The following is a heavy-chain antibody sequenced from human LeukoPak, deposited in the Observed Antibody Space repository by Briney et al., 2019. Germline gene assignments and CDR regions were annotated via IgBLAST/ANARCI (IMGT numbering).Heavy chain of an antibody. CDR3: ARDQSITIFGVWDY. CDR2: IIPIFGTA. Sequence: GASVKVSCKASGGTFSSYAISWVQQAPGQGLEWMGGIIPIFGTANYAQKFQGRVTITADESTSTAYMELSSLRSEDTAVYYCARDQSITIFGVWDYWGQGTLVTVSS. V-gene: IGHV1-69*01. D-gene: IGHD3-3*01. J-gene: IGHJ4*02. CDR1: GGTFSSYA.